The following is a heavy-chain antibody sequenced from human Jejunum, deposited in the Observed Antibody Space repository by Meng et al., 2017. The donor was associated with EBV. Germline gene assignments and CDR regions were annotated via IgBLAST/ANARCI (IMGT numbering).Heavy chain of an antibody. CDR2: IKRKIDGEAT. V-gene: IGHV3-15*01. J-gene: IGHJ4*02. CDR1: GFTFSNAW. Sequence: EGQLVESGGGLLTSGGSLRLSCVASGFTFSNAWMSWVRQAPGKGLEWVGRIKRKIDGEATDYAAPVKGRFTISRDDSKNTVYLQMNSLKTEDTAVYYCFDHAYWGQGTLVTVSS. CDR3: FDHAY.